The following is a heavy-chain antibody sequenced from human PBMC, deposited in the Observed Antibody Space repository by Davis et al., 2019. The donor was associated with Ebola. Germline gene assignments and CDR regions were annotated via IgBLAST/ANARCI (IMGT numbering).Heavy chain of an antibody. CDR1: GFTFSSYA. V-gene: IGHV3-30-3*01. CDR2: ISYDGSNK. J-gene: IGHJ4*02. CDR3: TFGLSVDY. Sequence: GESLKISCAASGFTFSSYAMHWVRQAPGKGLEWVAVISYDGSNKYYADSVKGRFTISRDNSKNTLYLQMNSLKTEDTAVYYCTFGLSVDYWGQGTLVTVSS. D-gene: IGHD3-10*01.